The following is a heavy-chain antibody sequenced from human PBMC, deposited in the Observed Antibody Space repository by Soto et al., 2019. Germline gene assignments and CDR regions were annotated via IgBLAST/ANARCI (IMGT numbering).Heavy chain of an antibody. D-gene: IGHD3-10*01. V-gene: IGHV3-66*01. CDR1: GFTVSSNY. J-gene: IGHJ4*02. CDR3: ARGATYGSGSHIAY. CDR2: IYSGGST. Sequence: EVQLVESGGGLVQPGGSLRLSCAASGFTVSSNYMSWVRQSPGTGLPWVSVIYSGGSTYYADSVKGRFTMSRDNSKNTLYLQMNSLRDEETAVYDCARGATYGSGSHIAYWGRGTLVTVAS.